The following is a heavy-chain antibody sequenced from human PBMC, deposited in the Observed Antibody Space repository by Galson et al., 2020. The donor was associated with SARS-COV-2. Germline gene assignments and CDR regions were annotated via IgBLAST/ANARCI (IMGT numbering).Heavy chain of an antibody. J-gene: IGHJ3*02. D-gene: IGHD3-22*01. V-gene: IGHV4-34*01. CDR3: ARLPYYYDSSYAFDI. CDR1: GGSFSGYY. CDR2: INHSGST. Sequence: SETLSLTCAVYGGSFSGYYWSWIRQPPGKGLEWIGEINHSGSTNYNPSLKSRVTISVDTSKNQFSLKLSSVTAADTAVYYCARLPYYYDSSYAFDIWGQGTMVTVSS.